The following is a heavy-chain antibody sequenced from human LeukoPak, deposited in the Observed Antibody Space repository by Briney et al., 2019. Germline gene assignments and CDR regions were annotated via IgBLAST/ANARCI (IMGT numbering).Heavy chain of an antibody. CDR1: GFSFNDFY. CDR2: ISTTGSTI. D-gene: IGHD6-19*01. J-gene: IGHJ4*02. Sequence: GGSLRLSCAASGFSFNDFYMGWIRQAPGKGLEWISYISTTGSTIYYADSVKGRFTISRDNAKNSLYLQMNSLRAEDTAVYYCARSPVGIAVAGPYYFDYWGQGTLVTVSS. V-gene: IGHV3-11*04. CDR3: ARSPVGIAVAGPYYFDY.